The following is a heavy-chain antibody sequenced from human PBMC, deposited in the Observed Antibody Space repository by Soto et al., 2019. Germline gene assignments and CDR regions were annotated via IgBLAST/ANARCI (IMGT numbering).Heavy chain of an antibody. CDR3: ARGQRFSDWFDP. D-gene: IGHD3-3*01. CDR2: IYSSGST. V-gene: IGHV4-4*07. CDR1: GGAISTYY. J-gene: IGHJ5*02. Sequence: SETLSLTCTVSGGAISTYYWTWIRQPAGKGLEWIGRIYSSGSTKYNPSLQSRVTMSLDTSNNQFSLRLTSVTAADTAVYYCARGQRFSDWFDPWGQGTLVNV.